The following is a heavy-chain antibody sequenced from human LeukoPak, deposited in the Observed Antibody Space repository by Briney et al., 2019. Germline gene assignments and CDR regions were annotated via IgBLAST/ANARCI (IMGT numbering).Heavy chain of an antibody. Sequence: ASVKVSCKASGSTFTSYYMHWVRQAPGQGLEWMGIINPSGGSTSYAQKFQGRVTMTRDMSTSTVYMELSSLRSEDTAVYYCARSSTRGNWFDPWGQGTLVTVSS. V-gene: IGHV1-46*01. CDR1: GSTFTSYY. J-gene: IGHJ5*02. CDR2: INPSGGST. CDR3: ARSSTRGNWFDP. D-gene: IGHD2-2*01.